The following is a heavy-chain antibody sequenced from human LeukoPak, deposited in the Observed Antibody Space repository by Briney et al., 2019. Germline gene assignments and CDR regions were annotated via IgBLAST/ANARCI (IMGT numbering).Heavy chain of an antibody. V-gene: IGHV1-2*02. Sequence: ASVKVSCKASGYTFTGYYIHWVRQAPGQGLELMGWINPNSGGTNYAQKFQGRVTMTRDRSINPAYMDLRSLTYDDTAVYYCARDKPAEAALDFWGQGTLVTVSS. CDR3: ARDKPAEAALDF. CDR2: INPNSGGT. CDR1: GYTFTGYY. J-gene: IGHJ4*02.